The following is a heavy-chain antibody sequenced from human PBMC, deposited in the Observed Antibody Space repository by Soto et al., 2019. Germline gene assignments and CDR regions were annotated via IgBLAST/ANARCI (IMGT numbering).Heavy chain of an antibody. CDR1: GGSVRSGGYY. D-gene: IGHD2-21*02. Sequence: PSETLSLTCTVSGGSVRSGGYYWSRIRHLPGKGLEWIAYIYDSQNTYYNPSLASRVSISVDALENPFSLRLASVTAADTAVYFCARASPFVTFDYWGQGALVTVSS. J-gene: IGHJ4*02. CDR3: ARASPFVTFDY. CDR2: IYDSQNT. V-gene: IGHV4-31*03.